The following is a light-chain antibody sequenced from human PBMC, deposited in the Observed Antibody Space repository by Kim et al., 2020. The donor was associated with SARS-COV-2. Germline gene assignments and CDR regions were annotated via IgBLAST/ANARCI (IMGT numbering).Light chain of an antibody. J-gene: IGKJ2*01. CDR1: QSLRSW. V-gene: IGKV1-12*01. Sequence: SASVGDKVTIPCRASQSLRSWLVWYQQNPGRAPKLLIHTASTLQSGVPSRFSGSGSGTDFTLTISSLQPEDVATYYCQQAHSFPYTFGQGTKLEI. CDR2: TAS. CDR3: QQAHSFPYT.